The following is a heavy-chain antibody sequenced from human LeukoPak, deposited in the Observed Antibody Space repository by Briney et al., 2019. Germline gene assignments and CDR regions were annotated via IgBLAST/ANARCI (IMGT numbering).Heavy chain of an antibody. CDR1: GFSFSSYA. CDR3: GKYLQPSGYPYALDT. V-gene: IGHV3-23*01. Sequence: GGSLRLSCSASGFSFSSYAMGWVRQSPVRGLEWVASIGGSGEITTYADSLEGRVTISRDNSKNTLYLQINGLRDEDTALYYCGKYLQPSGYPYALDTWGQGTMVTVSS. J-gene: IGHJ3*02. D-gene: IGHD5-12*01. CDR2: IGGSGEIT.